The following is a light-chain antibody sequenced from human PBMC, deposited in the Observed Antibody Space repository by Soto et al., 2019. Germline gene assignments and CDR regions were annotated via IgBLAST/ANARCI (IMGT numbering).Light chain of an antibody. CDR3: CSYAGSSSWV. V-gene: IGLV2-23*02. J-gene: IGLJ3*02. Sequence: QAVVTQPASVSGSPGQSITISCTGTSSDVGSHNFVSWYQQHPGKAPKLMIYEVATRPSGVSYRFSGSKSGNTASLTISGLQAEDEADYYCCSYAGSSSWVFGGGTKLTVL. CDR1: SSDVGSHNF. CDR2: EVA.